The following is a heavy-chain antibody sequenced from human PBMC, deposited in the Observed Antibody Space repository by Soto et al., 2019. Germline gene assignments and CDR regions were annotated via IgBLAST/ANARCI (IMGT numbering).Heavy chain of an antibody. J-gene: IGHJ6*02. CDR3: AREGWPLLQTGMDV. V-gene: IGHV3-48*01. CDR2: ISSSNRTI. D-gene: IGHD2-15*01. CDR1: GFTFRSYS. Sequence: GGSLRLSCAASGFTFRSYSMNWVRQAPGKGLEWVSYISSSNRTISYADSVKGRFIISRDNAKNSLHLQMYSLRGEDTAVYYCAREGWPLLQTGMDVWGQGTTVTVSS.